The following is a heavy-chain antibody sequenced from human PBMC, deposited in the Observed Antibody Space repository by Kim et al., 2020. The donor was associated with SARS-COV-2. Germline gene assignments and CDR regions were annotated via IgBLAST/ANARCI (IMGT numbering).Heavy chain of an antibody. CDR3: VRGYYDSSGSYHGFDY. D-gene: IGHD3-22*01. J-gene: IGHJ4*02. V-gene: IGHV3-53*01. Sequence: SVKGRFTISRDNSKNTLYLQMNSLRAEDTAVYYCVRGYYDSSGSYHGFDYWGQGTLVTVSS.